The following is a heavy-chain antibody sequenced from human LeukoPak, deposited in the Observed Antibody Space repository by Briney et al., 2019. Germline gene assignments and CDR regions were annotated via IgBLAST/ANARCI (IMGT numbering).Heavy chain of an antibody. D-gene: IGHD3-22*01. CDR1: GFTVSSNY. Sequence: GGSLRLSCAASGFTVSSNYMSWVCQAPGKGLEWVSVIYSGGSTYYADSVKGRFTISRDNSKNTLYLQMNSLRAEDTAVYYCARVGGYYYDSSGQPYFDYWGQGTLVTVSS. J-gene: IGHJ4*02. V-gene: IGHV3-53*01. CDR2: IYSGGST. CDR3: ARVGGYYYDSSGQPYFDY.